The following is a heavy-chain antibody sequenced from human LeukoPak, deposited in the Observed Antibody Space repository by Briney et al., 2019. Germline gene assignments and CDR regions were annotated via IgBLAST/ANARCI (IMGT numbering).Heavy chain of an antibody. Sequence: GGSLRLSCAASGFTFDDYAMHWVRRAPGKGLEWVSGISWNSGSIGYADSVKGRFTISRDNAKNSLYLQMNSLRAEDTALYYCAKGNYYYYYGMDVWGQGTTVTVSS. J-gene: IGHJ6*02. CDR1: GFTFDDYA. CDR2: ISWNSGSI. CDR3: AKGNYYYYYGMDV. V-gene: IGHV3-9*01.